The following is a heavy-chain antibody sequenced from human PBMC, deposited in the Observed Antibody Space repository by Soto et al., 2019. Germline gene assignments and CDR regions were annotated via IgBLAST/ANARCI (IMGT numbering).Heavy chain of an antibody. V-gene: IGHV4-39*01. Sequence: SETLSLTCILSGGSINSSDHFWGWIRQTPGKGLEWIGSVYYTETTYYNPSLKSPVTISVETSRNTFSLKVNSVTAADTGIYYCARQRVLSTNMFITSFDPWGQGTLVTSPQ. CDR2: VYYTETT. J-gene: IGHJ5*02. CDR1: GGSINSSDHF. CDR3: ARQRVLSTNMFITSFDP. D-gene: IGHD3-10*02.